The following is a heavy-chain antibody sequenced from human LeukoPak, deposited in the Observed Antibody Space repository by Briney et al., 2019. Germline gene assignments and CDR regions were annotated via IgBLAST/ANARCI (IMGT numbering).Heavy chain of an antibody. J-gene: IGHJ4*02. D-gene: IGHD2-15*01. V-gene: IGHV3-23*01. CDR2: ISGSGGST. CDR3: ARIVVVVAALDY. CDR1: GFTFSSYA. Sequence: GGSLRLYCAASGFTFSSYAMSWVRQAPGKGLEWVSAISGSGGSTYYADSVKGQFTISRDNSKNTLYLQMNSLRAEDTAVYYCARIVVVVAALDYWGQGTLVTVSS.